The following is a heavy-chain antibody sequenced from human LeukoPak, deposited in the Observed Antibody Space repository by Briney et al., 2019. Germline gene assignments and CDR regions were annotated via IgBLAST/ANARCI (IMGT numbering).Heavy chain of an antibody. CDR2: VGHSGSP. CDR1: GGSFSAFF. Sequence: SETLSLTCALSGGSFSAFFWRWIRHPPGRALEWIGDVGHSGSPDYNPPLKSRVTVSAAPSMTQYSLKLTSVTAADTAVYYCATRGDYSDTSGNSYDALDIWGQGTMVTVSS. V-gene: IGHV4-34*01. J-gene: IGHJ3*02. CDR3: ATRGDYSDTSGNSYDALDI. D-gene: IGHD3-22*01.